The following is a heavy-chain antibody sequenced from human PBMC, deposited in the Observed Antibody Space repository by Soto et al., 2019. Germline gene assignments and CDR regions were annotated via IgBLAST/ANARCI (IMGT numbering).Heavy chain of an antibody. J-gene: IGHJ5*02. Sequence: ASVKVSCKASGYTFTSYAMHWVRQAPGQGLEWMGWISAYNGNTNYAQKLQGRVTMTTDTSTSTAYMELRSLRSDDTAVYYCVRWWSGSRQGFDPWGQGTLVPVSS. CDR3: VRWWSGSRQGFDP. V-gene: IGHV1-18*01. D-gene: IGHD3-3*01. CDR1: GYTFTSYA. CDR2: ISAYNGNT.